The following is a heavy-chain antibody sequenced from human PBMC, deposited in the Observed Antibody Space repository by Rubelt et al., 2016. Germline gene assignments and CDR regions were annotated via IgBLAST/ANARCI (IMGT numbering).Heavy chain of an antibody. J-gene: IGHJ4*02. CDR1: GLTFSIYA. V-gene: IGHV3-48*04. CDR3: ASDIVAATYVFDY. Sequence: GGSLRLSCAASGLTFSIYAMNWVRQAPGKGLEWISYISSGSSAIFYADSVKGRFAVSRDNANNSLYLQMNSLRAEDTAMYYCASDIVAATYVFDYWGQGTLVTVSS. D-gene: IGHD1-26*01. CDR2: ISSGSSAI.